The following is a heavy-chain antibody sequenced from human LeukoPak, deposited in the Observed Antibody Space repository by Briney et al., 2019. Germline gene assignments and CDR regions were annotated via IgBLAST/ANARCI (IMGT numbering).Heavy chain of an antibody. V-gene: IGHV4-59*01. CDR2: VYYSGST. CDR3: VKSHSRVYYYYCGMDV. D-gene: IGHD3-22*01. CDR1: VGSIRSYY. Sequence: SETLSLTCTVSVGSIRSYYGSCIRQPPGKGLEWIGYVYYSGSTNYSPSLKSRVSISVDTSKNNFYLKLSSVTAAVTVVYYCVKSHSRVYYYYCGMDVWGQGTTVTVSS. J-gene: IGHJ6*02.